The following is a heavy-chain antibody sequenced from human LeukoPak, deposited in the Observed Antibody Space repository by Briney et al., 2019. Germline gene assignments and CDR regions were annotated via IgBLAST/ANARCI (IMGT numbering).Heavy chain of an antibody. CDR3: ARDPSIVVVPAAIPKDYYYYGMDV. D-gene: IGHD2-2*02. CDR1: GYTFTSYG. Sequence: GASVKVSCKASGYTFTSYGISWVRQAPGQGLEWMGWISAYNGNTNYAQKLQGRVTMTTDTSTSTAYMELRSLRSDDTAVYYCARDPSIVVVPAAIPKDYYYYGMDVWGQGTTVTVSS. CDR2: ISAYNGNT. V-gene: IGHV1-18*01. J-gene: IGHJ6*02.